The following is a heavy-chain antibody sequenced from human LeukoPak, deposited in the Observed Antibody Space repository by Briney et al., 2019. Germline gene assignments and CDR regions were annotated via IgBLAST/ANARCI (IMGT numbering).Heavy chain of an antibody. J-gene: IGHJ4*02. CDR2: IYYSGST. CDR3: ARDNRSYDFWSGYYNPNFDY. Sequence: SETLSLTCTVSGGSISSSSYYWGWIRQPPGKGLEWIGSIYYSGSTYYNPSLKSRVTISVDTSKNQFSLKLSSVTAADTAVYYCARDNRSYDFWSGYYNPNFDYWGQGTLVTVSS. V-gene: IGHV4-39*07. D-gene: IGHD3-3*01. CDR1: GGSISSSSYY.